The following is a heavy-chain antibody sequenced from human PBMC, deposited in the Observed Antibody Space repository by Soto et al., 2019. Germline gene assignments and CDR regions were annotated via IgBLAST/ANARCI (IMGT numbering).Heavy chain of an antibody. V-gene: IGHV3-72*01. Sequence: PGGSLRLSCLASGFTFTYHYMDWVRQAPGTGLEWIARTKNKPNNYTTTYAASVKGRFTISRDDSESSLYLQMNNLKTEDTAVYYCAREIRRDYYYYYPLDVWGQGTTVTVSS. CDR2: TKNKPNNYTT. J-gene: IGHJ6*02. CDR1: GFTFTYHY. CDR3: AREIRRDYYYYYPLDV.